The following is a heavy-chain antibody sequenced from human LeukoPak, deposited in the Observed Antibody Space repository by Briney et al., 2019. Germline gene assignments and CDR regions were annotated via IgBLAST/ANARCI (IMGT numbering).Heavy chain of an antibody. CDR3: AAAVPAAIGWFDP. V-gene: IGHV4-59*01. CDR1: GGSISSYY. D-gene: IGHD2-2*01. Sequence: SETLSLTCTVSGGSISSYYWSWIRQPPGXXXXXIGYIYYSGSTNYNPSLKSRVTISVDTSKNQFSLKLSSVTAADTAVYYCAAAVPAAIGWFDPWGQGTLVTVSS. CDR2: IYYSGST. J-gene: IGHJ5*02.